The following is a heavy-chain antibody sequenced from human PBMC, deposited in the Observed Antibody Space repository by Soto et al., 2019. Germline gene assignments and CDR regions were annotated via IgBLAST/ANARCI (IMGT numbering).Heavy chain of an antibody. CDR3: AKDAAASMIIDY. CDR1: GFTFDDYA. CDR2: ISWNSGSI. D-gene: IGHD6-13*01. J-gene: IGHJ4*02. V-gene: IGHV3-9*01. Sequence: GGSLRLSCAASGFTFDDYAMHWVRQAPGKGLEWVSGISWNSGSIGYADSVKGRFTISRDNAKNSLYLQMNSLRAEDTALYYCAKDAAASMIIDYWGQGTLVTVSS.